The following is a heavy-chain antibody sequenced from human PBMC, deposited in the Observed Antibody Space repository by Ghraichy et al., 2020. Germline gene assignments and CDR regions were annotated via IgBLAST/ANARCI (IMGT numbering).Heavy chain of an antibody. CDR1: GGTFSSYA. Sequence: SVKVSCKASGGTFSSYAISWVRQAPGQGLEWMGGIIPIFGTANYAQKFQGRVTITADESTSTAYMELSSLRSEDTAVYYCASRDYYDSSGYYDRFYYYYGMDVWGQGTTVTVSS. CDR2: IIPIFGTA. D-gene: IGHD3-22*01. J-gene: IGHJ6*02. CDR3: ASRDYYDSSGYYDRFYYYYGMDV. V-gene: IGHV1-69*13.